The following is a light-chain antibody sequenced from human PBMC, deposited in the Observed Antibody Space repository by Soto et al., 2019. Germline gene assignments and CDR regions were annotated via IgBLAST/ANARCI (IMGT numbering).Light chain of an antibody. V-gene: IGLV2-14*01. Sequence: QSVLNQAASVSGSPGQSITISCAGTSSDVGGYNYVSWYQQYPGKAPKVMIYHVSNRPSGVSNRFSGSRSGNTASLTISGLQAEDEADYYCGSYAGSNAYVFGTGTKVTVL. J-gene: IGLJ1*01. CDR1: SSDVGGYNY. CDR2: HVS. CDR3: GSYAGSNAYV.